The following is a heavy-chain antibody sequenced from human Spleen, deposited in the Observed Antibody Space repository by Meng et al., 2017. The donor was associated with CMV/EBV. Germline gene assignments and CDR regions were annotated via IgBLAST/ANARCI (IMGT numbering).Heavy chain of an antibody. D-gene: IGHD3-3*01. CDR1: GFRLSTYS. Sequence: GESLKISCAASGFRLSTYSMDWVRQAPGKGLEWLSYISDSGSARYYAASVEGRFTISRDDAKNSLFLQMNSLRADDTAVYFCARDHAMFLSFLGGQGTLVTVSS. J-gene: IGHJ4*02. V-gene: IGHV3-48*04. CDR3: ARDHAMFLSFL. CDR2: ISDSGSAR.